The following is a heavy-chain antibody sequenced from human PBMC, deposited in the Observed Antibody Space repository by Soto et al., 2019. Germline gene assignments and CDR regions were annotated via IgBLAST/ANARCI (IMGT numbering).Heavy chain of an antibody. CDR2: IYYSGST. J-gene: IGHJ3*02. D-gene: IGHD6-6*01. CDR1: GGSIGRYY. V-gene: IGHV4-59*01. CDR3: ARVGQSIAARRAFDI. Sequence: QVQLQESGPGLVKPSETLSLTCTVSGGSIGRYYWSWIRQSPEKGLEWIGNIYYSGSTLYNPSLKSRITISLDTSKNQFSLKVTSVTPADTAVYYCARVGQSIAARRAFDIWGQGTMVTVSS.